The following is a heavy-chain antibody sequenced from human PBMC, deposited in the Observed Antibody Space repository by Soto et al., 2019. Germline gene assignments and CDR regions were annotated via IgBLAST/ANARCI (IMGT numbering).Heavy chain of an antibody. V-gene: IGHV1-69*13. D-gene: IGHD5-12*01. CDR1: GGTFSSYA. CDR3: ARLGRDGYNFRFPY. Sequence: GASVKVSCKASGGTFSSYAISWVRQAPGQGLEWMGGIIPIFGIANYAQKFQGRVTITADESTSTAYMELSSLRSEDTAVYYCARLGRDGYNFRFPYWGQGTLVTVSS. CDR2: IIPIFGIA. J-gene: IGHJ4*02.